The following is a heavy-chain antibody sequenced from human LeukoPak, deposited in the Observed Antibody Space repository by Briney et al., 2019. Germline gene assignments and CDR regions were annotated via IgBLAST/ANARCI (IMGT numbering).Heavy chain of an antibody. Sequence: PRASVKVSCKASGGTFSSYAISWVRQAPGQGLEWMGGIIPIFGTANYAQKFQGRVTITADESTSTAYMELSSLRSEDTAVYYCARDGGGSYYSHYYYYYMDVWGKGTTVTISS. J-gene: IGHJ6*03. D-gene: IGHD1-26*01. V-gene: IGHV1-69*13. CDR2: IIPIFGTA. CDR1: GGTFSSYA. CDR3: ARDGGGSYYSHYYYYYMDV.